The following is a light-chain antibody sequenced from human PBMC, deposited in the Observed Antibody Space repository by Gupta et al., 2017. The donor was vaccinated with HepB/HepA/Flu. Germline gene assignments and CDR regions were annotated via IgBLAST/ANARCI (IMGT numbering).Light chain of an antibody. CDR3: MQDLQTPWT. V-gene: IGKV2-28*01. Sequence: DIVMTQSPLPLPVTPGEPSSISCRSSQSLRHSNGYNYSDWYRQKPEQSQRLLIYLGSRRAYGVPDRFSGSGSGTDFTLKISRGEADDVGVYYCMQDLQTPWTFGQGTKVEIK. CDR1: QSLRHSNGYNY. CDR2: LGS. J-gene: IGKJ1*01.